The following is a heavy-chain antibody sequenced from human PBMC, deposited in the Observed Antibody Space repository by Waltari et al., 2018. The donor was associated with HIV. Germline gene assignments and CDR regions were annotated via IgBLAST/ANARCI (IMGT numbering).Heavy chain of an antibody. CDR2: ISWNRDYT. CDR1: GFTFDDYA. V-gene: IGHV3-9*01. J-gene: IGHJ4*02. D-gene: IGHD1-7*01. Sequence: EVQLVESGGGLVQPGRSLRLSCAASGFTFDDYALHWVRQAPEKGLEWVSGISWNRDYTGYADSVKGRFTISRDNAKNSLYLQMNSLRAEDTALYYCAKGSGGDWNYFGDFDYWGQGTLVTVSS. CDR3: AKGSGGDWNYFGDFDY.